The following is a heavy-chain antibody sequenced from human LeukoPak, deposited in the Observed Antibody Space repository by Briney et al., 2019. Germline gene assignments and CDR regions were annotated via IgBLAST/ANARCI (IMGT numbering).Heavy chain of an antibody. D-gene: IGHD6-13*01. CDR3: VREALGFDF. J-gene: IGHJ4*01. V-gene: IGHV3-48*03. Sequence: RGSLRLSCAASGFTFRNYEMNWVRQAPGKGLEWLSRISVSGDSIYYADSVRGRFTISRDNGKNSVYLQMNSLRVEDTAVYYCVREALGFDFWGHGILVTVSS. CDR2: ISVSGDSI. CDR1: GFTFRNYE.